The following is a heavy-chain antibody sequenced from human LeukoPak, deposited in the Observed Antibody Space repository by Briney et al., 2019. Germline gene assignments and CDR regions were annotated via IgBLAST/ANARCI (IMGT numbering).Heavy chain of an antibody. CDR3: AGTSIAAGWWFDP. J-gene: IGHJ5*02. CDR2: INHSGST. V-gene: IGHV4-34*01. D-gene: IGHD6-6*01. Sequence: SETLSLTCAVYGGSFSGYYWSWNRQPPGKGLEWIGEINHSGSTNYNPSLKSRVTISVDTSKNQFSLKLSSVTATDTAVYYCAGTSIAAGWWFDPWGPGTLVTVSS. CDR1: GGSFSGYY.